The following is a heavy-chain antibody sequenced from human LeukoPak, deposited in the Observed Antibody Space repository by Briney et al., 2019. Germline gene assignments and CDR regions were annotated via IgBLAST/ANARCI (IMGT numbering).Heavy chain of an antibody. CDR2: IYTSGST. Sequence: SETLSLTCTVSGGSISSSSYYWSWIRQPAGKGLEWIGRIYTSGSTNYNPSLKSRVTISVDTSKNQFSLKLSSVTAADTAVYYCARFPRIAARGDWFDPWGQGTLVTVSS. V-gene: IGHV4-61*02. D-gene: IGHD6-6*01. J-gene: IGHJ5*02. CDR3: ARFPRIAARGDWFDP. CDR1: GGSISSSSYY.